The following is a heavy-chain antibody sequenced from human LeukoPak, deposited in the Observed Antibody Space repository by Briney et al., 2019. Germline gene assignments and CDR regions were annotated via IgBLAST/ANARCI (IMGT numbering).Heavy chain of an antibody. CDR3: ARLYYYGSGSYYGYYYYYMDV. D-gene: IGHD3-10*01. J-gene: IGHJ6*03. CDR1: GFTVSSNY. Sequence: GGSLRLSCAASGFTVSSNYMSWVRQAPGKGLEWVSVIYSGGSTYYADSVKGRFTISRDNSKNTLYLQMNSLRAEDTAVYYCARLYYYGSGSYYGYYYYYMDVWGKGTTVTISS. V-gene: IGHV3-53*01. CDR2: IYSGGST.